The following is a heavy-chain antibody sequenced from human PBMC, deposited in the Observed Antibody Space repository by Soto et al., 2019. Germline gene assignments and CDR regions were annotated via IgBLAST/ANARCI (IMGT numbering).Heavy chain of an antibody. CDR3: ARQGPPLKSDAFDI. CDR2: VHDSWGS. Sequence: SETLSLTCTVSGGSISSYYWSWIRQPPGKGLEWIGYVHDSWGSHYNPSLKSRVAISLDTSKSQFSLTLSSVTATDTAVFYCARQGPPLKSDAFDIWGQGTMVTVSS. D-gene: IGHD2-8*01. CDR1: GGSISSYY. J-gene: IGHJ3*02. V-gene: IGHV4-59*08.